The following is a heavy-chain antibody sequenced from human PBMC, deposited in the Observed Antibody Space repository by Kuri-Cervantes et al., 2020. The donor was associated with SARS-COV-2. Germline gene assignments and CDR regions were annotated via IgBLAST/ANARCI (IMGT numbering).Heavy chain of an antibody. CDR3: ARGRWLRLFHSRDDAFDI. V-gene: IGHV1-69*13. J-gene: IGHJ3*02. CDR2: IIPFFGTP. D-gene: IGHD5-12*01. CDR1: RATFITYG. Sequence: SVKVSCKASRATFITYGFSWVRQAPGQGLEWMGGIIPFFGTPNYAQKFEGRVTITADASTSTVYMEMSSLRSDDTAVYYCARGRWLRLFHSRDDAFDIWGQGTMVTVSS.